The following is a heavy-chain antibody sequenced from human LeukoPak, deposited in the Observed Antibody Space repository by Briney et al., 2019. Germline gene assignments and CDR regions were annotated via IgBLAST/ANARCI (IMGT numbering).Heavy chain of an antibody. CDR2: IHHSGST. J-gene: IGHJ4*03. CDR3: ARDTPERYSGSYFDY. Sequence: SETLSLTCTVSGGSISSHYWSWIRQPPGKGLEWIGYIHHSGSTYYNPSLKSRVTISVDRSKNQFSLKLSSVTAADTAVYYCARDTPERYSGSYFDYWGQGTLVTVSS. CDR1: GGSISSHY. D-gene: IGHD1-26*01. V-gene: IGHV4-59*11.